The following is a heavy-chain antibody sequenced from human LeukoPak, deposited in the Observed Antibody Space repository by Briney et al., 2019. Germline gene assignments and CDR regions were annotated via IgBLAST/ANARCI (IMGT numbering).Heavy chain of an antibody. Sequence: ETLSLTCAVSGYSISSGYYWGWIRQPPGKGLEWVSAISGSGGSTYYADSVKGRFTISRDNSKNTLYLQMNSLRAEDTAVYYCASAAVADYWGQGTLVTVSS. V-gene: IGHV3-23*01. CDR2: ISGSGGST. J-gene: IGHJ4*02. CDR3: ASAAVADY. D-gene: IGHD6-19*01. CDR1: GYSISSGYY.